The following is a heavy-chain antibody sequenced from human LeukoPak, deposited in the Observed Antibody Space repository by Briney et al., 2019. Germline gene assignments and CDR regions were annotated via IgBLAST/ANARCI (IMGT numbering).Heavy chain of an antibody. Sequence: SQTLSLTCAISGDSVSSNSAAWNWIRQSPSRGLEWLGRTYFRSKWYNDYAVSVKGRITINPDTSKNQFSLQLNSVTVEDTAVYYCARVGGVAVTGRNWFDPWGQGTLVTVPS. CDR1: GDSVSSNSAA. V-gene: IGHV6-1*01. CDR2: TYFRSKWYN. D-gene: IGHD6-19*01. J-gene: IGHJ5*02. CDR3: ARVGGVAVTGRNWFDP.